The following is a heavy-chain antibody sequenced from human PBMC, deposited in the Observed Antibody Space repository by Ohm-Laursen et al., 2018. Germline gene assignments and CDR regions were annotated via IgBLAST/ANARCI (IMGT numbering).Heavy chain of an antibody. CDR1: GFIFDDQY. D-gene: IGHD2/OR15-2a*01. CDR2: SRDKANSYTT. J-gene: IGHJ3*01. Sequence: SLRLSCTASGFIFDDQYMDWVRQAPGKGLELVARSRDKANSYTTAYVASVKGRFSISRDDSENSLYLQMNSLKTEDTAVYYCARTRNFQPFDVWGQGTMVIVSS. V-gene: IGHV3-72*01. CDR3: ARTRNFQPFDV.